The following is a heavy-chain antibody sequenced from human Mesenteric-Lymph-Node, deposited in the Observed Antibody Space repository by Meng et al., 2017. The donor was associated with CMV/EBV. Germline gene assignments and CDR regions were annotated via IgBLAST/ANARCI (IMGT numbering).Heavy chain of an antibody. D-gene: IGHD2-15*01. CDR2: INHSGST. CDR3: ARVGPPNRYCSGGSCYSGGGDYYYYYGMDV. Sequence: SQTLSLTCAVYGVSLGGYYWSWVRQPPGKGLEWIGDINHSGSTNYNPSLKSRVTISVDTSKNQFSLKLSSVTAADTAVYYCARVGPPNRYCSGGSCYSGGGDYYYYYGMDVWGQGTTVTVSS. J-gene: IGHJ6*02. V-gene: IGHV4-34*01. CDR1: GVSLGGYY.